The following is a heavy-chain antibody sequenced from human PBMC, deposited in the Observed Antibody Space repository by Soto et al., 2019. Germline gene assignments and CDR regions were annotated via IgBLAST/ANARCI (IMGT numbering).Heavy chain of an antibody. D-gene: IGHD6-19*01. CDR2: IIPIFGTG. Sequence: QVQRVQSGAEVKKPGSSVKVSCKASGGTFSSYAISWVRQAPGQGLEWMGGIIPIFGTGNDGQKFQGRATITADESTSTAYMELSSLRSEDTAVYYCALGGSGWSDAFDIWGQGTMVTVSS. J-gene: IGHJ3*02. CDR1: GGTFSSYA. CDR3: ALGGSGWSDAFDI. V-gene: IGHV1-69*01.